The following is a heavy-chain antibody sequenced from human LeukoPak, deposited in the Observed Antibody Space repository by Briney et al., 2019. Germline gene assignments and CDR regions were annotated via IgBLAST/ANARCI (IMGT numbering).Heavy chain of an antibody. D-gene: IGHD1-26*01. J-gene: IGHJ4*02. CDR2: ISGSGGST. Sequence: PGRCLRLSCAASGFTFSSYAMSWVRQAPGKGLEWVSAISGSGGSTYYADSVKGRFTISRDNSKNTLYLQMNSLRAEDTAVYYCAKDRYVVGATNFDYWGQGTLVTVSS. CDR3: AKDRYVVGATNFDY. V-gene: IGHV3-23*01. CDR1: GFTFSSYA.